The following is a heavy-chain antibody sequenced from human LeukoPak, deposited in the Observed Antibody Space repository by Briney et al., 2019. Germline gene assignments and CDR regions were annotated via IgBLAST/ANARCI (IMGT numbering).Heavy chain of an antibody. J-gene: IGHJ6*02. Sequence: GGSLRLSCAASGFTFSSYSMNWVRQAPGKGLEWVSAISSSSSCIYYADSVKGRFTISRDNAKNSLYLQMNSLRAEDTAVYYCARLYCSGGSCLYYGMDVWGPGTTVTVSS. D-gene: IGHD2-15*01. CDR2: ISSSSSCI. CDR1: GFTFSSYS. V-gene: IGHV3-21*01. CDR3: ARLYCSGGSCLYYGMDV.